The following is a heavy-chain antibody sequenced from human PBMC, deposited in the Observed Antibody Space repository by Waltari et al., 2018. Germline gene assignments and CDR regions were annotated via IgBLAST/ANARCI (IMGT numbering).Heavy chain of an antibody. Sequence: QVHLQESGPGLVKPSETLSLTCTVSGGSISSSSYYWGWIRQPPGKGLEWIGSNYYSGSTYYNPSLKRRITISVDTSKNQFSLKVGSVTAADAAGYHWARQNGDYVDYWGQGTLVTVSS. CDR3: ARQNGDYVDY. V-gene: IGHV4-39*01. D-gene: IGHD4-17*01. CDR1: GGSISSSSYY. CDR2: NYYSGST. J-gene: IGHJ4*02.